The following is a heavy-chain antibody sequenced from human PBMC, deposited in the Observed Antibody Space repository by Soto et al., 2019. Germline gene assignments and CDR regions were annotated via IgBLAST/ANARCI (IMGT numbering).Heavy chain of an antibody. Sequence: ASVKVSCKASGYTITGYYMHCVRQAPGQGLEWMGWINPNSGGTKYAQKFQGRATMTRDTSISTAYMELSRLRSDDTAVYYCARDVGVSRSGWALFDYWGQGTWVTVS. D-gene: IGHD6-19*01. CDR1: GYTITGYY. CDR2: INPNSGGT. CDR3: ARDVGVSRSGWALFDY. V-gene: IGHV1-2*02. J-gene: IGHJ4*02.